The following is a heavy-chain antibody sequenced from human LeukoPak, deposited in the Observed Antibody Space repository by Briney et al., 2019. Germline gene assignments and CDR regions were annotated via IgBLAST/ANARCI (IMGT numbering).Heavy chain of an antibody. CDR2: ISYDGSNK. D-gene: IGHD6-13*01. Sequence: GRSLRLSCAASGFTFGSYGMHWVRQAPGKGLECVAIISYDGSNKYYTDSMKGRFTISRDNSKNTLYLQMNSLRAEDTAVYYCAKSGIEAAGSLVYFDYWGQGTLVTASS. CDR1: GFTFGSYG. V-gene: IGHV3-30*18. J-gene: IGHJ4*02. CDR3: AKSGIEAAGSLVYFDY.